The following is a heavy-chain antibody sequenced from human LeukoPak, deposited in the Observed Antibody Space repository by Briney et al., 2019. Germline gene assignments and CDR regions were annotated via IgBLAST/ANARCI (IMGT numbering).Heavy chain of an antibody. J-gene: IGHJ4*02. V-gene: IGHV4-39*07. D-gene: IGHD3-3*01. CDR3: ASDYDFWSGSPVFY. CDR1: GGSLSSSNYY. Sequence: PSETLSLTCTVSGGSLSSSNYYWGWIRQPPGKGLEWIGSIYYSGSTYYNPSLKSRVTISVDTSKNQFSLKLSSVTAADTAVYYCASDYDFWSGSPVFYWGQGTLVTVSS. CDR2: IYYSGST.